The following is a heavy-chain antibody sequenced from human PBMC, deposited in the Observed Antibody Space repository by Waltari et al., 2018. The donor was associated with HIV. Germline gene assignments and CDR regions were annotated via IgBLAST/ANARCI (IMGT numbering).Heavy chain of an antibody. V-gene: IGHV4-61*02. CDR2: IYTSGST. CDR1: GGSISSGSYY. D-gene: IGHD4-17*01. Sequence: QVQLQESGPGLVKPSQSLSLTCTVSGGSISSGSYYWRWIRQPAGKGLEWIGRIYTSGSTNYNPSLKSRVTISVDTSKNQFSLKLSSVTAADTAVYYCAREGGDYLDYWGQGTLVTVSS. CDR3: AREGGDYLDY. J-gene: IGHJ4*02.